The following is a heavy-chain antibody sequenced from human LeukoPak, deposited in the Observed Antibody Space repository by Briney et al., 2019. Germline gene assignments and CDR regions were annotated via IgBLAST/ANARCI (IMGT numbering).Heavy chain of an antibody. CDR1: GFTFSSYW. CDR2: IKQDGSEK. V-gene: IGHV3-7*01. CDR3: ARDRSGYSSFDWFDP. D-gene: IGHD6-19*01. Sequence: GGSLRLSCAASGFTFSSYWMSWVRQAPGKGLEWVANIKQDGSEKYYVDSVKGRFTISRDNAKNSLYLQMNSLRDEDTAVYYCARDRSGYSSFDWFDPWGQGTLVTVSS. J-gene: IGHJ5*02.